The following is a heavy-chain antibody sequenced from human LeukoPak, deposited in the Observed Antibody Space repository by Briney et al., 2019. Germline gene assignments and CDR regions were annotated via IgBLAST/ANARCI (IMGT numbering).Heavy chain of an antibody. V-gene: IGHV3-30*18. Sequence: GGSLRLSCAASGFAFSSYGMHWVRQAPGKGLEWVAVISYDGSNKYYADSVKGRFTISRDNSKNTLYLQMNSLRAEDTAVYYCAKGVGYSSRNAFDIWGQGTMVTVSS. CDR3: AKGVGYSSRNAFDI. CDR2: ISYDGSNK. D-gene: IGHD6-13*01. CDR1: GFAFSSYG. J-gene: IGHJ3*02.